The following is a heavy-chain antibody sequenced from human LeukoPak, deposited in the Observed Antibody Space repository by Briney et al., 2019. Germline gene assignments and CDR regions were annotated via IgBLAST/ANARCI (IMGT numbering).Heavy chain of an antibody. CDR3: ARASGWYERGPDYYYYYMDV. V-gene: IGHV3-20*04. CDR1: GYTFGDYG. D-gene: IGHD6-19*01. J-gene: IGHJ6*03. Sequence: GGSLRLSCAASGYTFGDYGMSWVRHVPGKGREWVSGTNRRGDITGYADFVKGRFTISRDNAKNSLYLQMNSLRAEDTAVYYCARASGWYERGPDYYYYYMDVWGKGTTVTVSS. CDR2: TNRRGDIT.